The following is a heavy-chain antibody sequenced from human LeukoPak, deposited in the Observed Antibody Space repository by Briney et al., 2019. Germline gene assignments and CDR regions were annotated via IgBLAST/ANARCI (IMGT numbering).Heavy chain of an antibody. CDR2: SRNKANSYTT. CDR3: ARRSSGWYYFDC. CDR1: GFTFSDHY. V-gene: IGHV3-72*01. D-gene: IGHD6-19*01. J-gene: IGHJ4*02. Sequence: GGSLRLSCVASGFTFSDHYIDWVRQAPGKGLEWVGRSRNKANSYTTEYAASVRGRFTISRDDSKNSLYLQMNSLKIEDTAVYYCARRSSGWYYFDCWGQGTLVTVSS.